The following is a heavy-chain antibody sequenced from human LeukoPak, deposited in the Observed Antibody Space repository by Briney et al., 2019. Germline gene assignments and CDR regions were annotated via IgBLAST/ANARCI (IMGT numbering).Heavy chain of an antibody. CDR1: GGSISSGGYS. V-gene: IGHV4-30-2*01. J-gene: IGHJ4*02. D-gene: IGHD2-15*01. CDR2: IYHSGST. CDR3: ARLSQYCSGGSCYGNYFDY. Sequence: SETLSLTCAVSGGSISSGGYSWSWIRQPPGKGLEWIGYIYHSGSTYCNPSLKSRVTISVDRSKNQFSLRLSSVTAADTAVYYCARLSQYCSGGSCYGNYFDYWGQGTLVTVSS.